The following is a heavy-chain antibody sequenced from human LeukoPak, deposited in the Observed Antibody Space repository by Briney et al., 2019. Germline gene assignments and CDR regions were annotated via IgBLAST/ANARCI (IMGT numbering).Heavy chain of an antibody. Sequence: SETLSLTCTVSGGSISSYYWSWIRQPPGKGLEWIGYIYYSGSTNYNPSLKSRVTISVDTSKNQFSLKLSSVTAADTAVYYCASARYFDWLHFDYWGQGTLVTVSS. CDR2: IYYSGST. CDR3: ASARYFDWLHFDY. CDR1: GGSISSYY. V-gene: IGHV4-59*01. D-gene: IGHD3-9*01. J-gene: IGHJ4*02.